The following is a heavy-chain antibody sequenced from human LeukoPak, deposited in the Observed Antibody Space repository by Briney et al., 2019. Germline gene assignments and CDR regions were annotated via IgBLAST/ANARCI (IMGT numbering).Heavy chain of an antibody. CDR1: GGSISSYY. J-gene: IGHJ4*02. CDR2: IYYSGST. D-gene: IGHD3-10*01. CDR3: ARGSEYGSGSYYNAY. V-gene: IGHV4-59*01. Sequence: SETLSLTCTVSGGSISSYYWSWIRQPPGKGLEWIGYIYYSGSTNYDPSLKSRVTISVDTSKNRFSLKLSSVTAADTAVYYCARGSEYGSGSYYNAYWGQGTLVTVSS.